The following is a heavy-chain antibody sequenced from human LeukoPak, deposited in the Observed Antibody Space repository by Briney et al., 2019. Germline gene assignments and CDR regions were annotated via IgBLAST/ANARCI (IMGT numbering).Heavy chain of an antibody. CDR2: MNPSGST. D-gene: IGHD3-22*01. V-gene: IGHV4-34*01. CDR1: GGSFSGYY. J-gene: IGHJ6*03. Sequence: SETLSLTCAVYGGSFSGYYWTWIRQTPEKGLEWIGEMNPSGSTNYNPSLKSRVTISVDTSKNLFSLELSSVTAADTAVYYCARGRQDVTMIVVVMTSVSYYLDVWGKGTTVTVS. CDR3: ARGRQDVTMIVVVMTSVSYYLDV.